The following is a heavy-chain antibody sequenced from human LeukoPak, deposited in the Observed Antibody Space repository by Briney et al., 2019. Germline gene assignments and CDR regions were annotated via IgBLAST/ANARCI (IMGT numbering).Heavy chain of an antibody. D-gene: IGHD5-18*01. CDR3: ARNHRYTAMANYYYYYMDV. CDR1: GYTFTSYG. CDR2: IIPIFGTA. Sequence: SVKVSCKASGYTFTSYGISWVRQAPGQGLGWMGGIIPIFGTANYAQKFQGRVTITADKSTSTAYMELSSLRSEDTAVYYCARNHRYTAMANYYYYYMDVWGKGTTVTVSS. J-gene: IGHJ6*03. V-gene: IGHV1-69*06.